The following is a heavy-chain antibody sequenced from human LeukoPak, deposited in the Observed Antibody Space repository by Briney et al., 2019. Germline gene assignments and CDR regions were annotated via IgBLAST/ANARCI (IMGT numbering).Heavy chain of an antibody. V-gene: IGHV3-30*04. CDR1: GFTFSSYA. Sequence: GRSLRLSCAASGFTFSSYAMHWVRQAPGKGLEWVAVISYDGSNKYYADSVKGRFTISRDNSKNTLYPKMNSLGAEDTAVYYCARESYYGSGSYYNKFDYWGQGTLVTVSS. J-gene: IGHJ4*02. CDR3: ARESYYGSGSYYNKFDY. CDR2: ISYDGSNK. D-gene: IGHD3-10*01.